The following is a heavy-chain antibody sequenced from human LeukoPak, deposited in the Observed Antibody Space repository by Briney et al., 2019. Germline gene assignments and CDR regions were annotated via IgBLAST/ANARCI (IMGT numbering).Heavy chain of an antibody. CDR1: GFTFSSYW. Sequence: GGSLRLSCAASGFTFSSYWMHWVRQAPGKGPVSVSRISPDGSHTDYSDSVTGRLTISRDNAKNTLYLQMNSLRGEDTAVYYCARFLGRITISGVVPYGMDVWGQGTTVTVSS. CDR3: ARFLGRITISGVVPYGMDV. V-gene: IGHV3-74*01. J-gene: IGHJ6*02. D-gene: IGHD3-3*01. CDR2: ISPDGSHT.